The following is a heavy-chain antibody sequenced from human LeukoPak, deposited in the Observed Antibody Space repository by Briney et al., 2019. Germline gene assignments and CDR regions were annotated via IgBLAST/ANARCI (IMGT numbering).Heavy chain of an antibody. J-gene: IGHJ4*02. D-gene: IGHD6-13*01. CDR1: GESFSGYY. Sequence: PSETLSLTCAVYGESFSGYYWSWIRQPPGKGLEWIGEINHSGSTNYNPSLKSRVTISIDTSKNQFSLKLTSVTAADTAVYYCATTGIAAARDFDFWGQGTLVTVSS. V-gene: IGHV4-34*01. CDR3: ATTGIAAARDFDF. CDR2: INHSGST.